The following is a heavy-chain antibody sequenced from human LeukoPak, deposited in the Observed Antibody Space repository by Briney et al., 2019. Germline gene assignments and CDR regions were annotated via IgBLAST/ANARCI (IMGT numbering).Heavy chain of an antibody. CDR1: GGSVSSDSYY. CDR3: ARDGGMFRGLIDS. V-gene: IGHV4-61*01. CDR2: IYHSGST. D-gene: IGHD3-10*01. J-gene: IGHJ4*02. Sequence: SETLSLTCTVSGGSVSSDSYYWSWIRQPPGKGLEWIGYIYHSGSTNYIPSLKGRVTISVDTSKNQFFLKLSSVTAADTAVYYCARDGGMFRGLIDSWGQGTLVTVSS.